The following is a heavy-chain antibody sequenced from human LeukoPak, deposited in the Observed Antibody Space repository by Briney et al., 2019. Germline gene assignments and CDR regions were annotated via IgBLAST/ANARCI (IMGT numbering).Heavy chain of an antibody. J-gene: IGHJ3*02. CDR3: ARERGERGSSWYRDAFDI. Sequence: GASVKVSCKASGYTFTGYYMHWVRQAPGQGLEWMGWINPNSGGTNYAQKFQGRVTMTGDTSISTAYMELSRLRSDDTAVYYCARERGERGSSWYRDAFDIWGQGTMVTVSS. V-gene: IGHV1-2*02. CDR1: GYTFTGYY. CDR2: INPNSGGT. D-gene: IGHD6-13*01.